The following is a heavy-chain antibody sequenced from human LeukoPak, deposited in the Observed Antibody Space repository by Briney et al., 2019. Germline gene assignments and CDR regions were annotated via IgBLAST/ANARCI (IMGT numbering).Heavy chain of an antibody. CDR1: GFTFSSYA. CDR2: ISGSGGST. Sequence: PGGSLRLSCAASGFTFSSYAMSWVRQAPGKGLEWVSAISGSGGSTYYADSVKGRFTISRDNSKNTLYLQMNSLRAEDTAVYYCAKDHGGTMIVVVMAFDYWGQGTLVTVSS. J-gene: IGHJ4*02. CDR3: AKDHGGTMIVVVMAFDY. D-gene: IGHD3-22*01. V-gene: IGHV3-23*01.